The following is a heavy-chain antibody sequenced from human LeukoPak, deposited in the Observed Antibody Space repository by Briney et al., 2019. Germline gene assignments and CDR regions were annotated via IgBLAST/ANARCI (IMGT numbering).Heavy chain of an antibody. CDR1: GGSISSYY. CDR3: ARVRTDCSSTSCYFSDYYYYYYMDV. J-gene: IGHJ6*03. Sequence: SETLSLTCTVSGGSISSYYWSWIRQPAGKGLEWIRCIYTSGSTNYNPSLKSQFTMSVDTSKNQFSLKLSSVTAADTAVYYCARVRTDCSSTSCYFSDYYYYYYMDVWGKGTTVTVSS. V-gene: IGHV4-4*07. D-gene: IGHD2-2*01. CDR2: IYTSGST.